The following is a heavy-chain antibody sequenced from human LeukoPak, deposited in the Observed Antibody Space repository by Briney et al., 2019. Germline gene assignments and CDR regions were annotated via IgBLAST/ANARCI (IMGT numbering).Heavy chain of an antibody. Sequence: GGSLRLSCAASGFTFSSSAMSWVRQAPGKGLEWVSAISNNGGYTYYADSVQGRFTISRDNSKSTLCLQMNSLRAEDTAVYYCAREPWQWLEVGFDYWGQGTLVTVSS. D-gene: IGHD6-19*01. CDR2: ISNNGGYT. CDR3: AREPWQWLEVGFDY. CDR1: GFTFSSSA. J-gene: IGHJ4*02. V-gene: IGHV3-23*01.